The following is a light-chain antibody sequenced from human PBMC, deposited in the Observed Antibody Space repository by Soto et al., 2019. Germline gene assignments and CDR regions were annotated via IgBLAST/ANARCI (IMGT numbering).Light chain of an antibody. CDR1: QSVNSKY. Sequence: EIVLTQSPGTLSLSPGERATLSCRASQSVNSKYLAWYQQKPGQGPRPLMYGASSRATGIPDRFSGSGSGTDFTLPISRLEPEDFAVYYCQQYDSQPRTFGQGTKVEIK. CDR3: QQYDSQPRT. V-gene: IGKV3-20*01. CDR2: GAS. J-gene: IGKJ1*01.